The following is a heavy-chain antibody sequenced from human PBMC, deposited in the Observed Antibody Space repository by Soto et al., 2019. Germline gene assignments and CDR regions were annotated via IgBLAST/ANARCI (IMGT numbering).Heavy chain of an antibody. J-gene: IGHJ5*02. V-gene: IGHV1-18*04. CDR1: GYTFTSYG. CDR3: ARVRNYYDSRGQGWFDP. D-gene: IGHD3-22*01. CDR2: ISAYNGNT. Sequence: GASVKVSCKASGYTFTSYGMRWVRQAPGQGLEWMGWISAYNGNTNYAQKLQGRVTMTTDTSTSTAYMELRSLRSDDTAVYYCARVRNYYDSRGQGWFDPWGQGTLVTVSS.